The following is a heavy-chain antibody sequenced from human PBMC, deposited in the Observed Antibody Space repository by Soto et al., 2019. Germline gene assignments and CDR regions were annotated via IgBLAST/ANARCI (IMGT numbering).Heavy chain of an antibody. CDR2: MYNTGST. D-gene: IGHD2-21*02. Sequence: SETLSLTCSVSGASIYNGGYFWSWIRQSPGKGLEWIGYMYNTGSTVYNPSFKSRVTISVDTSKNQFSLKLNSVTAADTAVYYCARDLWGYCGTDCYPLDVWGQGTTVTVSS. V-gene: IGHV4-61*08. CDR1: GASIYNGGYF. J-gene: IGHJ6*02. CDR3: ARDLWGYCGTDCYPLDV.